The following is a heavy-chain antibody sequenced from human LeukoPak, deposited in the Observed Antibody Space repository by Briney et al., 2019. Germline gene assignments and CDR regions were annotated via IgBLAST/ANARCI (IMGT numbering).Heavy chain of an antibody. CDR3: ARSYGGFDY. V-gene: IGHV3-74*03. J-gene: IGHJ4*01. CDR1: GFSFSSSW. CDR2: ISDDGTST. D-gene: IGHD4-23*01. Sequence: GRSLRLSCAASGFSFSSSWMHWVRQAPGKGLMWVSRISDDGTSTMYAASVKGRFTMSRSNAKNTLSLQMDSLTAEDTAVYYCARSYGGFDYWGQGVLVTVS.